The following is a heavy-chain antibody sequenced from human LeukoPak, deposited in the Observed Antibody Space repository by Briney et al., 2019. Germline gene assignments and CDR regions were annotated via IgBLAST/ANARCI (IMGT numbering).Heavy chain of an antibody. CDR3: AKRGHHFNPFYN. CDR2: IHAGGSDP. Sequence: GGSLRLSCAVSGFTFSTSPMGWVRQAPGKGLEWVSSIHAGGSDPFCADSVQGRCTISRDNSKNVLSLQLNNLRAEDTAIYFCAKRGHHFNPFYNWGQGTLVTVSS. V-gene: IGHV3-23*01. CDR1: GFTFSTSP. J-gene: IGHJ4*02.